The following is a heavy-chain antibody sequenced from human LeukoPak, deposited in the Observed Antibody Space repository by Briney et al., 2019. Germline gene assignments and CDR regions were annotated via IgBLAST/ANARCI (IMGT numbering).Heavy chain of an antibody. J-gene: IGHJ4*02. CDR2: IYYSGSI. CDR1: GYSISSSNW. D-gene: IGHD3-16*02. CDR3: ARLGELGELSLDDYFDY. Sequence: PSETLSLTCAVSGYSISSSNWWGWIRQPPGKGLEWIGYIYYSGSIYYNPSLKSRVTMSVDTSKNQFSLKLSSVTAADTAVYYCARLGELGELSLDDYFDYWGQGTLVTVSS. V-gene: IGHV4-28*05.